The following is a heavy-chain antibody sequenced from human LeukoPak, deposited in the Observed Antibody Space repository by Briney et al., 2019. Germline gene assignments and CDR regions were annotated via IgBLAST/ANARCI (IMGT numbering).Heavy chain of an antibody. CDR2: ISSSIITV. D-gene: IGHD3-10*02. CDR1: RVTFSADE. Sequence: VGSLRLSSAPSRVTFSADEMNWVRQAPGKGLEWGSYISSSIITVYYATSVKGRFAISRDNAKNSLYLQMNSLRSPDTAVYYFPELGIRMIGGVWGKGTTVTIP. CDR3: PELGIRMIGGV. J-gene: IGHJ6*03. V-gene: IGHV3-48*03.